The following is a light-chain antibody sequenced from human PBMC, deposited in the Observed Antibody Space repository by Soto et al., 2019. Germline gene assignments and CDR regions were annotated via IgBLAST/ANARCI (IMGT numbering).Light chain of an antibody. Sequence: DIQMTQSPSTLSASVGDRVIITCRASQSPGTWMAWYQQKPGTAPVLLIYDVSKLESGVPSRLSGRASGTEFTLTITSLQPDDFATYYCQQYFSYPLTFGGGTKVDIK. J-gene: IGKJ4*01. CDR1: QSPGTW. V-gene: IGKV1-5*01. CDR2: DVS. CDR3: QQYFSYPLT.